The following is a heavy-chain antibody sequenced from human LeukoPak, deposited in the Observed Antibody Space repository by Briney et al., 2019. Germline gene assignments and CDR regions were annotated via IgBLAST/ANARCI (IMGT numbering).Heavy chain of an antibody. D-gene: IGHD2-15*01. Sequence: PGGSLRLSCAASGFTFSSYSMNWVRQAPGKGLEWVSSISSSSSYIYYEDSVKGRFTISRDNAKNSLYLQMNSLRAEDTAVYYCASQDIVVVVAATVDAFDIWGQGTMVTVSS. CDR2: ISSSSSYI. J-gene: IGHJ3*02. CDR3: ASQDIVVVVAATVDAFDI. CDR1: GFTFSSYS. V-gene: IGHV3-21*01.